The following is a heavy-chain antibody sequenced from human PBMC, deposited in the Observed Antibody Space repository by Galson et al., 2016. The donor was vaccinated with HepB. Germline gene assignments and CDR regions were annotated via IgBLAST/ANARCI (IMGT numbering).Heavy chain of an antibody. CDR1: DFIFSSFS. CDR3: ARDAAQRNHDLDY. J-gene: IGHJ4*02. Sequence: SLRLSCAVSDFIFSSFSMTWVRQVPGKGLEWVAFISRTSDYIYYADPVKGRFTIPRDNAKDSLYLQMDRLRVDDTAVYYCARDAAQRNHDLDYWGQGTLVTVSS. D-gene: IGHD1-1*01. V-gene: IGHV3-21*01. CDR2: ISRTSDYI.